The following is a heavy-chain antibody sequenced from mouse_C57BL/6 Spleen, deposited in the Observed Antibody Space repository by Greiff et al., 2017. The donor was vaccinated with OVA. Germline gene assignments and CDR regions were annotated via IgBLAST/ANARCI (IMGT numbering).Heavy chain of an antibody. CDR2: IRNKANGYTT. CDR1: GFTFTDYY. J-gene: IGHJ2*01. CDR3: ARYPYYGNYPYYFDY. D-gene: IGHD2-10*01. V-gene: IGHV7-3*01. Sequence: EVKLVESGGGLVQPGGSLSLSCAASGFTFTDYYMSWVRQPPGKALEWLGFIRNKANGYTTEDSASVKGRFTISRDNSHSILYLQMNALRAEDSAADYGARYPYYGNYPYYFDYWGQGTTLTVSS.